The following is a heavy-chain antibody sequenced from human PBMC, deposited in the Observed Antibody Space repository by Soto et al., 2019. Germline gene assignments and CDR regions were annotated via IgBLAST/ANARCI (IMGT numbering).Heavy chain of an antibody. CDR2: INPNSGGT. D-gene: IGHD3-3*01. CDR1: GYTFTGCY. V-gene: IGHV1-2*02. CDR3: ARGGRDFWSGYFTDV. Sequence: GASVKFSCEASGYTFTGCYMRWVRQATGQGLEWMGWINPNSGGTNYAQKFQGRVTMTRDTSISTAYMELSRLRSDDTAVYYCARGGRDFWSGYFTDVWGQGTTVTVSS. J-gene: IGHJ6*02.